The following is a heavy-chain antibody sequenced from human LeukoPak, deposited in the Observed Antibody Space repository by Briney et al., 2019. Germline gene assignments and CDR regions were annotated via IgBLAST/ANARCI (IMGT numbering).Heavy chain of an antibody. CDR2: ITWDGSTT. V-gene: IGHV3-43*01. Sequence: GGSLRLSCAASGFTFDDFTLHWLRQAPGKSLEWVSLITWDGSTTYYTDSVKGRFTISRDNTKNALFLQMNSLTKEDTAFYYCAKGGVVTAVVYYLDYWGRGTLVTDSS. D-gene: IGHD2-21*02. J-gene: IGHJ4*02. CDR3: AKGGVVTAVVYYLDY. CDR1: GFTFDDFT.